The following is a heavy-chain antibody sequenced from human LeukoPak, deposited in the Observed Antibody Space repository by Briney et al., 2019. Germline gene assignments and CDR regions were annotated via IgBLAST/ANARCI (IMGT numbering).Heavy chain of an antibody. CDR1: GGSISSGGYY. D-gene: IGHD3-22*01. Sequence: PSETLSLTCTVSGGSISSGGYYWSWIRQHPGKGLEWIGYIYYSGSTYYNPSLKSRVTISVDTSKNQFSLKLSSVTAADTAVYYCARSVYDSSGYYYSFQHWGQGTLVTVSS. CDR2: IYYSGST. V-gene: IGHV4-31*03. CDR3: ARSVYDSSGYYYSFQH. J-gene: IGHJ1*01.